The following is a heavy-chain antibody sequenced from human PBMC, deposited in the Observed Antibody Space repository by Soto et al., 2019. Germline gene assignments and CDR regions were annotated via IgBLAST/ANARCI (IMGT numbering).Heavy chain of an antibody. CDR3: ARDFRNYDFWSGYYDY. V-gene: IGHV3-21*01. J-gene: IGHJ4*02. Sequence: GGSLRLSCAASGFTFSRYSMNWVRQAPGKGLEWVSSISGSSSYIYYADSVKGRFTISRDNAKNALYLQMNSLRAEDTAVYYCARDFRNYDFWSGYYDYWGQGTLVTVSS. D-gene: IGHD3-3*01. CDR2: ISGSSSYI. CDR1: GFTFSRYS.